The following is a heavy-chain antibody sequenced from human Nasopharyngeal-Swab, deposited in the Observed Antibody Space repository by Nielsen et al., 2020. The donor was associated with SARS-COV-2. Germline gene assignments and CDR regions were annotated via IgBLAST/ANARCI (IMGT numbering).Heavy chain of an antibody. CDR2: IASTGAT. CDR1: GFTFTNYD. D-gene: IGHD1-26*01. Sequence: GESLKISCAASGFTFTNYDMHWVHQAAGGGLEWVSAIASTGATDYAGSVKGRFSISRENARNSLYLQMNSLGAGDTAVYYCVRAGGVGATWSWFDPWGQGTPVTVSS. V-gene: IGHV3-13*04. CDR3: VRAGGVGATWSWFDP. J-gene: IGHJ5*02.